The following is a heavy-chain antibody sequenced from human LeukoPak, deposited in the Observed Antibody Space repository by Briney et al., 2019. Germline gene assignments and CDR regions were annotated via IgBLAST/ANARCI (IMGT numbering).Heavy chain of an antibody. Sequence: PSETLSLTCTVSGGSISNYYWSWIRQPPGKGLEWIGYIYYSGSTNYNPSLKSRVTISVDASKNQFSLKLSSVTAADTAVYYCARDGRGSGYDGDWFDPWGQGTLVTVSS. J-gene: IGHJ5*02. CDR3: ARDGRGSGYDGDWFDP. CDR2: IYYSGST. CDR1: GGSISNYY. D-gene: IGHD3-3*01. V-gene: IGHV4-59*01.